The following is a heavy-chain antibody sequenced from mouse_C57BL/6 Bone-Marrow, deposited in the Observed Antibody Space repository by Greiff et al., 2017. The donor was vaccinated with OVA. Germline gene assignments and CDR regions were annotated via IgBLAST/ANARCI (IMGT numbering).Heavy chain of an antibody. V-gene: IGHV1-19*01. D-gene: IGHD2-4*01. J-gene: IGHJ3*01. CDR2: INPYNGGT. CDR3: ARSIYYDYDGLAY. CDR1: GYTFTDYY. Sequence: EVQLQQSGPVLVKPGASVKMSCKASGYTFTDYYMNWVKQSHGKSLEWIGVINPYNGGTRYNQKFKGKATFTVYKSSSTANMELNSLTYDVSSVYYCARSIYYDYDGLAYWGQGTLVTVSA.